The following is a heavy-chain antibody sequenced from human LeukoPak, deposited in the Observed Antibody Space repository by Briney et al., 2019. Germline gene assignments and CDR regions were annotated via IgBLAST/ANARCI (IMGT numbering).Heavy chain of an antibody. Sequence: PSETLSLTCGVSGGSVINTNWWTWVRQPPGRGLEWIGEVHLDGRTNYNPSLESRLTMSVDVSENQVSLKLTSVTAADTAVYYCAREGGFYRPLDYSGQGTLVTVSS. V-gene: IGHV4-4*02. CDR1: GGSVINTNW. CDR3: AREGGFYRPLDY. CDR2: VHLDGRT. D-gene: IGHD3-3*01. J-gene: IGHJ4*02.